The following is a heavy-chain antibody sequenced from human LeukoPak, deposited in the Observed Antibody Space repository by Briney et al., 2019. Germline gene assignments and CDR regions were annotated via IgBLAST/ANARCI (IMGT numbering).Heavy chain of an antibody. D-gene: IGHD2-2*01. CDR1: GGTFSSYA. V-gene: IGHV1-69*05. J-gene: IGHJ6*03. CDR3: ARTTRVVPAAKVVYYYIDV. CDR2: IIPIFGTA. Sequence: VASVKVSCKASGGTFSSYAISWVRQAPGQGLEWMGGIIPIFGTANYAQKFQGRVTITTDESTSTAYMELTSLRSGDTGVYYCARTTRVVPAAKVVYYYIDVWGKGTTVTVSS.